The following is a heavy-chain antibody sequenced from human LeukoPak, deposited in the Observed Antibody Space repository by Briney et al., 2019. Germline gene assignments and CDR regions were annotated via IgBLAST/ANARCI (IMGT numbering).Heavy chain of an antibody. V-gene: IGHV3-30-3*01. J-gene: IGHJ6*02. CDR1: GFTFSSYA. CDR2: LSYDGSNK. CDR3: AREYSNRIPGSFGYYYYGMDV. Sequence: GGSLRLSCAASGFTFSSYAMHWVRQAPGKGLEWVAVLSYDGSNKYYADSVKGRFTISRDNAKNTLYLQMNSLRAEDTAVYYCAREYSNRIPGSFGYYYYGMDVWGQGTTVTVSS. D-gene: IGHD4-11*01.